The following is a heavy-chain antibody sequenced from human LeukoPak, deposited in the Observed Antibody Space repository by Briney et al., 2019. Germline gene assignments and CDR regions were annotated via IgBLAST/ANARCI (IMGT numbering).Heavy chain of an antibody. CDR2: IRGSGVST. CDR1: GFTFNIYG. J-gene: IGHJ5*02. D-gene: IGHD1-26*01. Sequence: GGSLRLSCAASGFTFNIYGMNWVRHAPGKGLEWVSGIRGSGVSTDYADSVKGRFTTSRDNSKNMVYLQMNTLRAEDTATYYCAKDRGPYIGIDNNWLHPWGQGTLVTVS. CDR3: AKDRGPYIGIDNNWLHP. V-gene: IGHV3-23*01.